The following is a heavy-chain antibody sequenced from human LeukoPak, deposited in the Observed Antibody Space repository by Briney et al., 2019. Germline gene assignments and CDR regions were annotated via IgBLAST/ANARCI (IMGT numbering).Heavy chain of an antibody. CDR1: GYTFTSYY. D-gene: IGHD6-13*01. J-gene: IGHJ4*02. CDR2: INPNSGGT. CDR3: ALSAATLPVGRDY. Sequence: GASVKVSCKASGYTFTSYYMHWVRQAPGHGLEWMGWINPNSGGTNYAQKFKGRVTMTRDTSISTAYMELSRLRSDDTAVYYCALSAATLPVGRDYWGQGTLVTVSS. V-gene: IGHV1-2*02.